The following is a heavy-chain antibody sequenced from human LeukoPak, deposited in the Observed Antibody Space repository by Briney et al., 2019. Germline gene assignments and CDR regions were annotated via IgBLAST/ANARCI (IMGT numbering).Heavy chain of an antibody. CDR3: ARDWISIHDAVTTLDY. Sequence: GASVKVSCKASGYTFAGYYMHWVRQAPGQGLEWMGWINPNSGGTNYAQKFQGRVTMTRDTSISTAYMELSRLRSDDTAVYYCARDWISIHDAVTTLDYWGQGTLVTVSS. CDR1: GYTFAGYY. D-gene: IGHD4-17*01. J-gene: IGHJ4*02. V-gene: IGHV1-2*02. CDR2: INPNSGGT.